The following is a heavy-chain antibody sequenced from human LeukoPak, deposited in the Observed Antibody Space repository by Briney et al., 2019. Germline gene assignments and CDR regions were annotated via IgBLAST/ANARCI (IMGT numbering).Heavy chain of an antibody. CDR2: IYSGGST. Sequence: GGSLRLSCAASGFTVSSNYISWVRQAPGKGLEWVSVIYSGGSTYYADSVKGRFTISRDNSKNTLYLQMNSLRAEDTAVYYCARRRIQLWEPFDYWGQGTLVTVFS. D-gene: IGHD5-18*01. CDR1: GFTVSSNY. J-gene: IGHJ4*02. CDR3: ARRRIQLWEPFDY. V-gene: IGHV3-66*04.